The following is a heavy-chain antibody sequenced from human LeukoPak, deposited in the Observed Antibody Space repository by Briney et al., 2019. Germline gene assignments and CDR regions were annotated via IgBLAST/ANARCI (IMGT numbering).Heavy chain of an antibody. Sequence: AGGSLRLSCGATGFTISSCWMHWVRHAPGKGLVWVSRINGDGSSTTYADSVKGRFTISRDNAKNTLYLQMNSLRAEDTAVYYCAKGGTTVVDYWGQGTLVTVSS. CDR3: AKGGTTVVDY. CDR1: GFTISSCW. V-gene: IGHV3-74*03. D-gene: IGHD4-23*01. CDR2: INGDGSST. J-gene: IGHJ4*02.